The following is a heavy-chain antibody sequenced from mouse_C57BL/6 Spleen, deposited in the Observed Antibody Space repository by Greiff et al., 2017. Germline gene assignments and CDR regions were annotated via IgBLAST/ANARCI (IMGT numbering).Heavy chain of an antibody. V-gene: IGHV1-9*01. Sequence: QVQLQQSGAELMKPGASVKLSCKATGYTFTGYWIEWVKQRPGHGLEWIGEILPGSGSTNYNEKVKGKGTFTADTSSNTAYMQLSILTTEDSAIYYCASITTVVDYWGQGTTLTVSS. J-gene: IGHJ2*01. D-gene: IGHD1-1*01. CDR2: ILPGSGST. CDR3: ASITTVVDY. CDR1: GYTFTGYW.